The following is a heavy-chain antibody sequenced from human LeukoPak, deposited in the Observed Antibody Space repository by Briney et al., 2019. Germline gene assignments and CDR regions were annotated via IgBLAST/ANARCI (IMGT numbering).Heavy chain of an antibody. CDR2: ISVSGNT. CDR1: GFTLSSYA. J-gene: IGHJ4*02. V-gene: IGHV3-23*01. Sequence: GGSLRLSCAASGFTLSSYAMSWVRQGPGKGLEWVSAISVSGNTYHADSVNGRFTISRDSSKNTLYFQMNSLRAGDAAVYYCAKAPVTTCSGAYCYPFDYWSQGTLVTVSS. D-gene: IGHD2-15*01. CDR3: AKAPVTTCSGAYCYPFDY.